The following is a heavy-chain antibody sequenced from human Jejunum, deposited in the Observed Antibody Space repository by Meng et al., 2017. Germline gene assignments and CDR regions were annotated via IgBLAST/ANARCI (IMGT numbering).Heavy chain of an antibody. CDR3: ARNKTQGFFDI. V-gene: IGHV4-39*01. D-gene: IGHD1/OR15-1a*01. J-gene: IGHJ4*02. CDR1: GGSITSTTNY. Sequence: QVQMRESGPGLGKPSETRALTCTGSGGSITSTTNYWGWIRQPPGKALEWIGSIYYSGSTHYNPSLKRRVIVSIDTSKDQFSLTLTSAAAADTAMYYCARNKTQGFFDIWGQGTLVTVSS. CDR2: IYYSGST.